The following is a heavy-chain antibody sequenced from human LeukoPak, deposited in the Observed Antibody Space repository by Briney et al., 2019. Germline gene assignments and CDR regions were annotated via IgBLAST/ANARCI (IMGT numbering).Heavy chain of an antibody. CDR3: AGDSGGGGMVRVLSWFDP. Sequence: SETLSLTCTVSLDSTTSNFWSWVRQPPGKGLEWIGYISYSGSTYYNPSLKSRVTISVDTSKNHFSLKLSSVTAADTAVYYCAGDSGGGGMVRVLSWFDPWGQGTLVTVSS. J-gene: IGHJ5*02. D-gene: IGHD3-10*01. V-gene: IGHV4-59*06. CDR1: LDSTTSNF. CDR2: ISYSGST.